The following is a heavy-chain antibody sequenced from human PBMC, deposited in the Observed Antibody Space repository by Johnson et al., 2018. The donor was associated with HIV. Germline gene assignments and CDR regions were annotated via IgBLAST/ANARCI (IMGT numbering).Heavy chain of an antibody. Sequence: VQLVESGGGLVKPGGSLRLSCAASGFTFDDYGMSWVRQAPGKGLEWVSGINWNGGSTGYADSVKGRFTISRDNAKNSLYLQMNSLRAEDTALYYCARADTAMVRGAFEIWGQGTMVTVSS. CDR2: INWNGGST. V-gene: IGHV3-20*04. CDR1: GFTFDDYG. CDR3: ARADTAMVRGAFEI. J-gene: IGHJ3*02. D-gene: IGHD5-18*01.